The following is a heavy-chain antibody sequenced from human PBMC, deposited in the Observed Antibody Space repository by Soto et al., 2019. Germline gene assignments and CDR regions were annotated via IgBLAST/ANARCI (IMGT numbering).Heavy chain of an antibody. J-gene: IGHJ4*02. CDR2: ISSSSSYI. V-gene: IGHV3-21*01. D-gene: IGHD3-22*01. CDR1: GFTFSSYS. CDR3: ARQRDDYYDSSGYPPRGEYYLDY. Sequence: PGGSLRLSCAASGFTFSSYSMNWVRQAPGKGLEWVSSISSSSSYIYYADSVKGRFTISRDNAKNSLYLQMNSLRAEDTAVYYCARQRDDYYDSSGYPPRGEYYLDYWGQGTLVTVS.